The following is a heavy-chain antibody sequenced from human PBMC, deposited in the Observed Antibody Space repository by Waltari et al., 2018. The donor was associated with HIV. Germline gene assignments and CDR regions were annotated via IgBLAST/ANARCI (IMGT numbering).Heavy chain of an antibody. V-gene: IGHV3-9*01. Sequence: EVQLVESGGGLVQPGRSLRLSCAASGLMFDDYAISWVRQAPGKGLEWVSGISWNSDRMDYADSVKGRFTISRDSAKKSLFLQMNSLRADDTAFYYCAKGHGSERNSGWIFDSWGQGTLVTVSS. J-gene: IGHJ4*02. CDR3: AKGHGSERNSGWIFDS. CDR2: ISWNSDRM. D-gene: IGHD6-19*01. CDR1: GLMFDDYA.